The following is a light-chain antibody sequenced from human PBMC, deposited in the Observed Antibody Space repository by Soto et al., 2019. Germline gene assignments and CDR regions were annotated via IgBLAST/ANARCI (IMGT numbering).Light chain of an antibody. Sequence: EIVLTQSPATLSLSPGERATLSCRASQSVNINLAWYQQKPGQAPRPLIYGTSTRATGVPARFSGSGSGTDFTLTISRLEPEDFAVYYCQQYGSSPLISFGQGTRLE. CDR1: QSVNIN. CDR3: QQYGSSPLIS. V-gene: IGKV3-20*01. J-gene: IGKJ5*01. CDR2: GTS.